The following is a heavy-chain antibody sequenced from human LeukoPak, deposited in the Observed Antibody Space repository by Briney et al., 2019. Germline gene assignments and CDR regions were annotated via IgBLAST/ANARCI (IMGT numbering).Heavy chain of an antibody. CDR1: GLTVSNNY. J-gene: IGHJ5*02. D-gene: IGHD3-10*01. V-gene: IGHV3-66*01. CDR3: ARDGGSGSYYNNNWFDP. CDR2: IFPGGIT. Sequence: GGSLRLSCAASGLTVSNNYMSWVRQAPGKGLEWVSVIFPGGITYYADSVRGRFTISRDNAKNSLYLQMNSLRAEDTAVYYCARDGGSGSYYNNNWFDPWGQGTPVTVSS.